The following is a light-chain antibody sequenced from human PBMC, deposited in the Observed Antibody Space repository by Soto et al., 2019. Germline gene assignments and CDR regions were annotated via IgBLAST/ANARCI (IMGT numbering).Light chain of an antibody. CDR2: AAS. J-gene: IGKJ3*01. CDR3: QQSYGTPLFT. CDR1: QSISYR. Sequence: DIQLTQSPSSLSASVGDRVTISCRASQSISYRLNWYQQKPGTAPKLLIYAASSLHRGVPSRFSGSGSGTDFTLPISTLQPEDFATYYCQQSYGTPLFTFGPGTKVDI. V-gene: IGKV1-39*01.